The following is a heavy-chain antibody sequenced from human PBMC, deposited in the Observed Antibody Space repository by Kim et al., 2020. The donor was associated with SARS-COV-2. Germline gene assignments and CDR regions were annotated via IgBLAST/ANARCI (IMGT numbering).Heavy chain of an antibody. D-gene: IGHD6-13*01. CDR3: AKDGTYSSSCPDY. Sequence: GGSLRLSCAASGFTFSSYAMHWVRQAPGKGLEWVAVIWYDGSNKYYADSVKGRFTISRDNSKNTLYLQMNSLRAEDTAVYYCAKDGTYSSSCPDYWGQGTLVTVSS. J-gene: IGHJ4*02. V-gene: IGHV3-33*06. CDR1: GFTFSSYA. CDR2: IWYDGSNK.